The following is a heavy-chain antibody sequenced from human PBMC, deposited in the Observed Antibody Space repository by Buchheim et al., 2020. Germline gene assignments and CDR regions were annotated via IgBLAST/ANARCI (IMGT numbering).Heavy chain of an antibody. CDR1: GFTFSSYA. Sequence: QVQLVESGGGVVQPGRSLRLSCAASGFTFSSYAMHWVRQAPGKGLEWVAVISYDGSNKYYADSVKGRFTISRDNSKNKLYLQMNSLRAEDTAVYYCARVPYSSGWLYYFDYWGQGTL. V-gene: IGHV3-30-3*01. CDR2: ISYDGSNK. J-gene: IGHJ4*02. D-gene: IGHD6-19*01. CDR3: ARVPYSSGWLYYFDY.